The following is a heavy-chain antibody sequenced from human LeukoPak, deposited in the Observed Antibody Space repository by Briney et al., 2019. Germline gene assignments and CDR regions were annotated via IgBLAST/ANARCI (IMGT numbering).Heavy chain of an antibody. D-gene: IGHD6-19*01. CDR2: ITSDGSDQ. Sequence: PGGSLRLSCAASGFTFGSYAMHWVRQAPGKGLEWVAVITSDGSDQYYADSVKDRFIISRDRSKNMVYLQMNSLRAEDTAVYYCAKDGGYGSAWPFDYWGQGTLVTVSS. CDR1: GFTFGSYA. J-gene: IGHJ4*02. V-gene: IGHV3-30*04. CDR3: AKDGGYGSAWPFDY.